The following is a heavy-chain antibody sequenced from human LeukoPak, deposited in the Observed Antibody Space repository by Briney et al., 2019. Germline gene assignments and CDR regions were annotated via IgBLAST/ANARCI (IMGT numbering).Heavy chain of an antibody. CDR3: TRVVNGGHFDY. D-gene: IGHD2-8*01. J-gene: IGHJ4*02. CDR2: VYHTGTS. V-gene: IGHV4-59*01. CDR1: GASINDYY. Sequence: SETLSLTCSVSGASINDYYWTWIRQPPGKGLEWIGYVYHTGTSGYHPSLKSRVAMSLDTSKNQVSLKLRSVTAADTAVYLCTRVVNGGHFDYWGQGTLVTVSS.